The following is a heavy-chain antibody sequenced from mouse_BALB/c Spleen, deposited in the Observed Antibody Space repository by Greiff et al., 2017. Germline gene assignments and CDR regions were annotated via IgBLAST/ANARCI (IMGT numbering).Heavy chain of an antibody. CDR3: ARSYGNYVGAMDY. V-gene: IGHV1S81*02. Sequence: QVQLQQSGAELVKPGASVKLSCKASGYTFTSYWMHWVKQRPGQGLEWIGEINPSNGRTNYNEKFKSKATLTVDKSSSTAYMQLSSLTSEDSAVYYCARSYGNYVGAMDYWGQGTSVTVSS. CDR1: GYTFTSYW. D-gene: IGHD2-10*02. CDR2: INPSNGRT. J-gene: IGHJ4*01.